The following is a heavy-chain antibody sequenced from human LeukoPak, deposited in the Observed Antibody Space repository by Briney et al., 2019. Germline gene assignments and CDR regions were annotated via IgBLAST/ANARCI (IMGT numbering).Heavy chain of an antibody. CDR2: IYYSGST. CDR3: VRLSSRTGYYKADAFDI. Sequence: SETLSLTCTVSGGSISSGDYYWSWIRQPPGKGLEWIGYIYYSGSTYYNPSLKSRVTISVDTSKNQFSLKLSSVTAADTAVYYCVRLSSRTGYYKADAFDIWGQGTMVTVSS. J-gene: IGHJ3*02. V-gene: IGHV4-30-4*01. CDR1: GGSISSGDYY. D-gene: IGHD3-9*01.